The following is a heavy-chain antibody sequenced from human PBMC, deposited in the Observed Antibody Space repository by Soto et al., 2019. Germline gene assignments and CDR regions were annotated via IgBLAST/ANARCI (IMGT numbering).Heavy chain of an antibody. Sequence: SGVTFSSYAISWVRQAPGQGLEWMGGIIPIFGTANYAQKFQGRVTITADESTSTAYMELSSLRSEDTAVYYCARGRWLQGDYYYYVMDVWGQRTTVTVSS. CDR2: IIPIFGTA. V-gene: IGHV1-69*01. CDR1: GVTFSSYA. D-gene: IGHD5-12*01. J-gene: IGHJ6*02. CDR3: ARGRWLQGDYYYYVMDV.